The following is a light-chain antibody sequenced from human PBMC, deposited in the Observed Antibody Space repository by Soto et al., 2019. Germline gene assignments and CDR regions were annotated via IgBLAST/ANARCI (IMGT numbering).Light chain of an antibody. CDR3: QHYNNWPFT. V-gene: IGKV3-15*01. CDR2: GAS. Sequence: EIVMTQSPATLSVSLGERATLSCRASQSVSSNLAWYQQKPGKAPRLLIYGASGRATGIPARFSGSGSGTEFTLTISSLQSEDCAVYYCQHYNNWPFTFGQGTKLEIK. J-gene: IGKJ2*01. CDR1: QSVSSN.